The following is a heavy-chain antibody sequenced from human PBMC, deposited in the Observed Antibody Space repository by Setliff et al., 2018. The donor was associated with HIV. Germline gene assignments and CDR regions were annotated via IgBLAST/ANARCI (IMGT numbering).Heavy chain of an antibody. CDR2: IKQDGSDK. J-gene: IGHJ6*03. Sequence: ETLRLSCAASGFTFSNYWMSWVRQAPGKGLEWVANIKQDGSDKYYVDSVKGRFTISRDNAKNSLYLQMNSLRAEDTAVYYCARVDGSSSWFYYYYYYMDIWGKGTTVTVSS. D-gene: IGHD6-13*01. CDR3: ARVDGSSSWFYYYYYYMDI. V-gene: IGHV3-7*03. CDR1: GFTFSNYW.